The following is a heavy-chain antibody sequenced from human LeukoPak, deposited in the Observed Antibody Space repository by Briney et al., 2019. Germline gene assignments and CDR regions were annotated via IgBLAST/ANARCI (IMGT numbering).Heavy chain of an antibody. CDR3: QSQQWLVSHYYGMDV. CDR2: IYSGGST. Sequence: GGSLRLSCAASGFTVSSNYMSWVRQAPGKGLEWVSVIYSGGSTYYADPVKGRFTISRDNSKNTLYLQMNSLRAEDTAVYYCQSQQWLVSHYYGMDVWGQGTTVTVSS. CDR1: GFTVSSNY. J-gene: IGHJ6*02. D-gene: IGHD6-19*01. V-gene: IGHV3-53*01.